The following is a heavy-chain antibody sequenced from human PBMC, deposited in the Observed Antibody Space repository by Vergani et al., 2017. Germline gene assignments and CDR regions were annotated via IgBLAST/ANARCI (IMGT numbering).Heavy chain of an antibody. CDR3: ARESYDGETGYMPSFEY. V-gene: IGHV4-61*02. CDR2: IYINGNT. J-gene: IGHJ4*02. CDR1: GGSLTGDSYY. Sequence: QVQLQESGPGLVKPSQTLSLTCTVSGGSLTGDSYYWTWFRQPAGKGLEWIGRIYINGNTNYNPSLKSRVTISLDTSKNQFSLSLNSVTAADTAMYYCARESYDGETGYMPSFEYWGQGALVTVTS. D-gene: IGHD3-9*01.